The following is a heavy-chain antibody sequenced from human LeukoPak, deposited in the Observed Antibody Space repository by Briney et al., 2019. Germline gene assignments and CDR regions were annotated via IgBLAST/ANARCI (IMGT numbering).Heavy chain of an antibody. D-gene: IGHD5-24*01. CDR2: ISYDGSNK. CDR1: GFTFSSYG. J-gene: IGHJ6*02. Sequence: GGSLRLSCAASGFTFSSYGMHWVRQAPGKGLEWVAVISYDGSNKYYADSVKGRFTISRDNAKNSVYLQMSSLRAEDTAVYYCARNYPGNNYYYGMDVWGQGTTVTVSS. V-gene: IGHV3-30*03. CDR3: ARNYPGNNYYYGMDV.